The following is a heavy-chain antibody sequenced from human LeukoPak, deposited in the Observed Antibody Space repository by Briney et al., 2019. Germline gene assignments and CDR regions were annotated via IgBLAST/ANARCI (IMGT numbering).Heavy chain of an antibody. J-gene: IGHJ4*02. CDR1: GGSISSYY. CDR3: ARVGRDGYNYGHFDY. Sequence: SETLSLTCTVSGGSISSYYWSWIRQSAGKELEWIGRICSSGSTNYNPSLKSRVTMSVDTSKNQFSLKLSSVTAADTAVYYCARVGRDGYNYGHFDYWGQGTLVTVSS. V-gene: IGHV4-4*07. D-gene: IGHD5-24*01. CDR2: ICSSGST.